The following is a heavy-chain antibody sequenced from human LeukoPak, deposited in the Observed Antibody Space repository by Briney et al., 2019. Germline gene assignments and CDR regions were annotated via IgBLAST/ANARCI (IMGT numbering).Heavy chain of an antibody. Sequence: PSETLSLTCTVSGGSISSYYWSWIRQPPGKGLEWIGYIYYSGSTNYNPSFKSRVTISVDTSKNQFSLKLSSVTAADTAVYYCARAVEMATTYYFDYWGQGTLVTVSS. CDR3: ARAVEMATTYYFDY. D-gene: IGHD5-24*01. J-gene: IGHJ4*02. CDR2: IYYSGST. V-gene: IGHV4-59*01. CDR1: GGSISSYY.